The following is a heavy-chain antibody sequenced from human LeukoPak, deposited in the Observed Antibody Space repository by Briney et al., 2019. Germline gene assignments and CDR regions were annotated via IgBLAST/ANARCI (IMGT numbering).Heavy chain of an antibody. D-gene: IGHD5-18*01. CDR2: IYYSGST. Sequence: PSETLSLTCTVSGGSISSYYWSWIRQPPGQGLEWIGYIYYSGSTNYNPSLKSRVTISVDTSKNQFSLKLSSVTAADTAVYYCARISNSGYSYVHLIFDYWGQGTLVTVSS. CDR1: GGSISSYY. V-gene: IGHV4-59*08. J-gene: IGHJ4*02. CDR3: ARISNSGYSYVHLIFDY.